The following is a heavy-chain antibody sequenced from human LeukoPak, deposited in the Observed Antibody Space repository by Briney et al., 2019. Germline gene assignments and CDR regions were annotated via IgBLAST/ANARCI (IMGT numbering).Heavy chain of an antibody. CDR3: AREADSSGWYLGIDY. D-gene: IGHD6-19*01. Sequence: SEALSLTCAVYGGSFSGYYWSWIRQPPGKGLEWIGEINHSGSTNYNPSLKSRVTISVDTSKNQFSLKLSSVTAADTAVYYCAREADSSGWYLGIDYWGQGTLVTVSS. CDR2: INHSGST. V-gene: IGHV4-34*01. CDR1: GGSFSGYY. J-gene: IGHJ4*02.